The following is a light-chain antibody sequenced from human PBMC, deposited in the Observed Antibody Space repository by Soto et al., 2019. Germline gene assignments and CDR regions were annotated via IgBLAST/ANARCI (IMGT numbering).Light chain of an antibody. Sequence: EIVMTQSPATLSVSPGERATLSCRASQSVSSNLAWYQQKPGQAPRLLIYAASNRAPGIPDRFRGSGSGTDFSLTISRLEPEDFAVYYCQQYAASPWTFGQGTKVDIK. CDR2: AAS. V-gene: IGKV3-20*01. CDR3: QQYAASPWT. CDR1: QSVSSN. J-gene: IGKJ1*01.